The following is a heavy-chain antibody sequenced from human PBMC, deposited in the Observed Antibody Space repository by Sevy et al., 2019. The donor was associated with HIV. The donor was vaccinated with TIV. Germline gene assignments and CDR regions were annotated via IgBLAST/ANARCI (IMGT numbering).Heavy chain of an antibody. CDR2: ISGSGSDI. Sequence: GGSLRLSCAASGFTSSDYYMSWIRQAPGKGLEWLSYISGSGSDIYYADSLKGRFTISRDNAKNSLYLQMSSLRADDTAVYYCARDHVKDGDLGDYYYFAMDVWGQGTTVTVSS. CDR3: ARDHVKDGDLGDYYYFAMDV. V-gene: IGHV3-11*01. D-gene: IGHD4-17*01. J-gene: IGHJ6*02. CDR1: GFTSSDYY.